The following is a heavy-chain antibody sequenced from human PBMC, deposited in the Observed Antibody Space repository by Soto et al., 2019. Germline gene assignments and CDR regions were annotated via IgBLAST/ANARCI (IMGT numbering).Heavy chain of an antibody. CDR2: INHSGST. CDR1: GGSFSGYY. V-gene: IGHV4-34*01. Sequence: QVQLQQWGAGLLKPSETLSLTCAVYGGSFSGYYWSWIRQPPGKGLEWIGEINHSGSTNYNPSLKSRGTISVDTSKNQFSLKLSSVTAADTAVYYCARGLGLRFLDQNYYYMDVWGKGTTVTVSS. J-gene: IGHJ6*03. D-gene: IGHD3-3*01. CDR3: ARGLGLRFLDQNYYYMDV.